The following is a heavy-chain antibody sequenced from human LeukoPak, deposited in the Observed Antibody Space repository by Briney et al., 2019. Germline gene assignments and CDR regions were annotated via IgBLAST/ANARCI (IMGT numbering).Heavy chain of an antibody. Sequence: AAYLLLSCVASGFAFISYEMNWVRPAPAKGLEWLSYISSCGSSIYYADSVKGRFTISRDNAKNSLYLQMNRLRAEDTAVYYCARESYYDFWSGYYTGANYFDHWGQGTLVTVSS. CDR2: ISSCGSSI. CDR1: GFAFISYE. J-gene: IGHJ4*02. CDR3: ARESYYDFWSGYYTGANYFDH. D-gene: IGHD3-3*01. V-gene: IGHV3-48*03.